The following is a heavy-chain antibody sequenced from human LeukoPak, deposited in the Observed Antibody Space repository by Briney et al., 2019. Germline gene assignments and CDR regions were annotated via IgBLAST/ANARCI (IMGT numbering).Heavy chain of an antibody. V-gene: IGHV3-74*03. CDR3: ARDCGSTGCDY. Sequence: GGSETLSCAACGFIFSDYWMHWVRQAPGKGLVWVSRISNGGSTTTHADSVRGRFTISRDIAKNTLYLQMNSLRAEDTAVYYCARDCGSTGCDYWGQETVVPIFS. CDR2: ISNGGSTT. D-gene: IGHD2-2*01. CDR1: GFIFSDYW. J-gene: IGHJ4*02.